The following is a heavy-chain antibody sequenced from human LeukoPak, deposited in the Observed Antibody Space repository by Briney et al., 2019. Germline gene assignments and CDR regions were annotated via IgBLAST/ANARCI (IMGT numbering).Heavy chain of an antibody. CDR2: ICGNAAIT. CDR1: GFTFNNYG. Sequence: GGSLRLSCAASGFTFNNYGMNWVRRAPGKGLEWLSAICGNAAITYYADPVRRRFYISRHNFRNPFYLEMSSVRADDAAAYYCAKSRLTTAVTAARDSWGQGTLVIVPS. D-gene: IGHD4-17*01. CDR3: AKSRLTTAVTAARDS. V-gene: IGHV3-23*01. J-gene: IGHJ4*02.